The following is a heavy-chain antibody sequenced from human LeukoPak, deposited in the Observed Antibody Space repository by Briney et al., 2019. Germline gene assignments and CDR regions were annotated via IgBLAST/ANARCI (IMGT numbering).Heavy chain of an antibody. CDR3: TSDSEYYYTPLDC. J-gene: IGHJ4*02. Sequence: GGSLRLSCAASGLTFSASSIHWVRQAPGKGLEWVGRIKTKANNYATTYAASVKGRFNISRDDSRHTAYLQMNSVKTEDTAVYYCTSDSEYYYTPLDCWGQGTLVTVSS. CDR1: GLTFSASS. D-gene: IGHD3-3*01. CDR2: IKTKANNYAT. V-gene: IGHV3-73*01.